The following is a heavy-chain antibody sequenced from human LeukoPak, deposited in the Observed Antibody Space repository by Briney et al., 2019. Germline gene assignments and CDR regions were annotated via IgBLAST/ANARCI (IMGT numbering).Heavy chain of an antibody. CDR3: ARESGMLGGAFDY. CDR2: INHSGST. CDR1: GGAISGYY. J-gene: IGHJ4*02. Sequence: SETLSLTCTVSGGAISGYYWSWIRQPPGKGLEWIGEINHSGSTNYNPSLKSRVTISVGTSKNQFSLKLSSVTAADTAVYYCARESGMLGGAFDYWGQGTLVTVSS. V-gene: IGHV4-34*01. D-gene: IGHD1-26*01.